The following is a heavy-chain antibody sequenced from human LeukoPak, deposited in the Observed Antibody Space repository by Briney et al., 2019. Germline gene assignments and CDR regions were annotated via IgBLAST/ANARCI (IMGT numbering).Heavy chain of an antibody. D-gene: IGHD3-10*01. V-gene: IGHV3-74*01. Sequence: TGGSLRLSCAASGFTSSSYWMHWVRQVPGKGLVWVSRISGDGTARNYADSVKGRFTISRDDAKNTVDLQMNSLRGEDTAVYYCVRGRGPYGWFDPWGQGTLVTVPS. CDR2: ISGDGTAR. J-gene: IGHJ5*02. CDR3: VRGRGPYGWFDP. CDR1: GFTSSSYW.